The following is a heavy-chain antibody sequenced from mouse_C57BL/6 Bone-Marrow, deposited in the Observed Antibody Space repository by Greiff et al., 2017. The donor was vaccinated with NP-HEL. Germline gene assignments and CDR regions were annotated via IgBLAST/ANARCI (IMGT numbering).Heavy chain of an antibody. V-gene: IGHV2-6-1*01. J-gene: IGHJ4*01. CDR1: GFSLTSYG. CDR3: ARHERFRYYAMDY. CDR2: IWSDGST. Sequence: QVQLQQSGPGLVAPSQSLSITCTVSGFSLTSYGVHWVRQPPGKGLEWLVVIWSDGSTTYNSALKSRLSIIKDNSKSQVFLKMNSLQTDDTAMYYCARHERFRYYAMDYWGQGTSVTVSS.